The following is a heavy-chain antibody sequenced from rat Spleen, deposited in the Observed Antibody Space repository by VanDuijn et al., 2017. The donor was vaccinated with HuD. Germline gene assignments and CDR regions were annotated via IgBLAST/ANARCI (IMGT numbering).Heavy chain of an antibody. CDR2: ISYDGSST. Sequence: EVQLVESGGGLVQPGRSLKLSCAASGFTFSNYGMAWVRQAPTTGLEWVATISYDGSSTYYRDSVKGRFTISRDNAKSTLYLQMDSLRSEDTATYYCARRVAAISTPYWWFDFWGPGTMVTVSS. D-gene: IGHD1-2*01. J-gene: IGHJ1*01. CDR1: GFTFSNYG. V-gene: IGHV5-29*01. CDR3: ARRVAAISTPYWWFDF.